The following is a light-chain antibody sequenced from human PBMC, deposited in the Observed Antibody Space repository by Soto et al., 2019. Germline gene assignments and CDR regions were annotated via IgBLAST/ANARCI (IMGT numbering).Light chain of an antibody. Sequence: EVVLTQSPDTVSLSPGERATLSCRASQTVNSSYLAWYQRKPGQAPRLLIYHASSRATGIPARFSGSGSGTEFTLTISSLQSEDFAVYYCQQYNNWPPITFGQGTRLEIK. CDR1: QTVNSSY. J-gene: IGKJ5*01. V-gene: IGKV3-15*01. CDR3: QQYNNWPPIT. CDR2: HAS.